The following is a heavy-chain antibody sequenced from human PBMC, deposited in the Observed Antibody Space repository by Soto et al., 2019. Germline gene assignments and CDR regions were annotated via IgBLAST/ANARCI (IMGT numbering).Heavy chain of an antibody. J-gene: IGHJ4*02. CDR2: ISGSGGST. Sequence: GGSLRLSCAASGFTFSSYAMSWVRQAPGEGLEWVSAISGSGGSTYYADSVKGRFTISRDNSKNTLYLQMNSLRAEDTAVYYCAKAVGATVRPNFDYWGQGTLVTVSS. V-gene: IGHV3-23*01. CDR3: AKAVGATVRPNFDY. CDR1: GFTFSSYA. D-gene: IGHD4-4*01.